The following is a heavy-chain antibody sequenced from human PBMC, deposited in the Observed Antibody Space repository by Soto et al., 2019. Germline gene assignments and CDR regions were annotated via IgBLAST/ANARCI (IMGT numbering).Heavy chain of an antibody. J-gene: IGHJ6*02. CDR2: IIPIFGTA. V-gene: IGHV1-69*12. CDR1: GGTFSSYA. CDR3: ARDQDVSNYHGMDV. Sequence: QVQLVQSGAEVKKPGSSVKVSCKASGGTFSSYAISWVRQAPGQGLEWMGGIIPIFGTANYAQEFQGRVTITADESTSTAYRELSSLRSEDTAVYYCARDQDVSNYHGMDVWGQGTTVTVSS. D-gene: IGHD3-22*01.